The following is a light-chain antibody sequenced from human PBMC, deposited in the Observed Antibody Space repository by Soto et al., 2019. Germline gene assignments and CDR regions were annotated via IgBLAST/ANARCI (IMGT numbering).Light chain of an antibody. CDR3: QAYDSSLSGSYV. CDR1: SSNIGAGYD. CDR2: GNS. J-gene: IGLJ1*01. V-gene: IGLV1-40*01. Sequence: QSALTQLPSVSGAPGQRVTISCTGSSSNIGAGYDVHWYQQLPGTAPKLLIYGNSIRPSGVPDRFSGSKSGTSASLAITGLQAEDEADYYCQAYDSSLSGSYVFGTGTKVTVL.